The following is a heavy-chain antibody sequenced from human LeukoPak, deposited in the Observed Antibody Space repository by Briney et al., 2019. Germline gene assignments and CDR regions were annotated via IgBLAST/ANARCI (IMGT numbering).Heavy chain of an antibody. J-gene: IGHJ4*02. CDR3: TRHHRDGAFDY. CDR1: GGSISSDSYY. Sequence: SETLSLTCTVSGGSISSDSYYWGWIRQPPGKGLEWIGSMYYSGSTYYSPSLKSRVTISVDTSRDQFSLKLSSVTAADTGIYYCTRHHRDGAFDYWGQGTLVTVSS. D-gene: IGHD5-24*01. CDR2: MYYSGST. V-gene: IGHV4-39*01.